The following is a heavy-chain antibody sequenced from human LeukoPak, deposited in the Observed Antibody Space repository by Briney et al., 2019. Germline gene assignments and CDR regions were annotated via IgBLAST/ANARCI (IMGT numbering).Heavy chain of an antibody. V-gene: IGHV3-15*07. CDR1: GFTFTNAW. J-gene: IGHJ4*02. D-gene: IGHD1-20*01. Sequence: GSLRLSCAASGFTFTNAWMNWVRQAPGKGLEWVGRIKSKADGETIDYAAPVKGRFTFSRDDSKNMLYLQTNSLKSEDTAVYYCSTLTSRGLSDSWGQGTLVTVSS. CDR2: IKSKADGETI. CDR3: STLTSRGLSDS.